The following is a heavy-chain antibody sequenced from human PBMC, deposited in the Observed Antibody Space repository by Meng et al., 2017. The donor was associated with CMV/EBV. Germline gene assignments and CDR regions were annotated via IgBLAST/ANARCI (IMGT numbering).Heavy chain of an antibody. CDR3: PRDEGFASAFDI. V-gene: IGHV3-53*01. Sequence: GGSLRLSCAASGFTVSSNYMSWVRQAPGKGLEWVSVIYSGGSTYYADSVKGRFTISRDNSKNTPYLQMNSLRAEDTAVYYCPRDEGFASAFDIWGQGTMVTVSS. J-gene: IGHJ3*02. CDR2: IYSGGST. CDR1: GFTVSSNY.